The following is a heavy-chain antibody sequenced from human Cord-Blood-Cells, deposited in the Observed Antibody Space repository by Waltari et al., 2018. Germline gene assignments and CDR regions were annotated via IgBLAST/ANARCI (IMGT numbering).Heavy chain of an antibody. J-gene: IGHJ4*02. CDR1: GYTFTSYA. CDR3: ARTSGWYPTYYFDY. CDR2: INAGNGNT. Sequence: QVQLVQSGAEVKKPGASVKVSCKASGYTFTSYAMHWVRQAPGQRLEWMGWINAGNGNTKYSQKLQGRVTITRDTSASTAYMELSSLRSEDTAVYYCARTSGWYPTYYFDYWGQGTLVTVSS. V-gene: IGHV1-3*01. D-gene: IGHD6-19*01.